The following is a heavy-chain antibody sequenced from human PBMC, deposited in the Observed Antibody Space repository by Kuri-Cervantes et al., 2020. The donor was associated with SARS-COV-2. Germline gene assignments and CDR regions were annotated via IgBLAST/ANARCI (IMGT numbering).Heavy chain of an antibody. CDR1: GFLFSASA. Sequence: GESLKISCEVSGFLFSASAIHWVRQAPGKGLEWVAVISYDGSNKYYADSVKGRFTISRDNSKNTLYLQMNSLRAEDTAVYYCARAYSGSYYSWFDPWGQGTLVTVSS. CDR3: ARAYSGSYYSWFDP. CDR2: ISYDGSNK. V-gene: IGHV3-30-3*01. D-gene: IGHD1-26*01. J-gene: IGHJ5*02.